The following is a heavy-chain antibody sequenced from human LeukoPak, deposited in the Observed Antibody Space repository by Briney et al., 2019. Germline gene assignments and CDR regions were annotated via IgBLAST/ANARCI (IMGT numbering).Heavy chain of an antibody. CDR3: ANGHYERWFDP. D-gene: IGHD1-7*01. J-gene: IGHJ5*02. CDR1: GFTFSSYW. CDR2: INSDGSST. V-gene: IGHV3-74*01. Sequence: GGSLRLSCAASGFTFSSYWMHWVRQAPGKGLVWVSRINSDGSSTSYADSVKGRFTISRDNAKNTLYLQMNSLRAEDTAVYYCANGHYERWFDPWGQGTLVTVSS.